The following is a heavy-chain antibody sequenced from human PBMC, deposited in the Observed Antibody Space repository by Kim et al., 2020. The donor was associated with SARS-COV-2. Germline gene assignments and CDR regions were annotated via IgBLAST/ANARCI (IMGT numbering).Heavy chain of an antibody. J-gene: IGHJ3*02. D-gene: IGHD1-1*01. V-gene: IGHV4-4*02. CDR3: ARVVHGNPDFDI. Sequence: NYTPSLKSRVTISVDKSKNQFSLKRSSVTAADTAVYYCARVVHGNPDFDIWGQGTMVTVSS.